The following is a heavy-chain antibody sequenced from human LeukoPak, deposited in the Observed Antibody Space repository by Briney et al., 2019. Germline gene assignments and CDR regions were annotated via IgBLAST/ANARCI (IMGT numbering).Heavy chain of an antibody. D-gene: IGHD6-19*01. Sequence: ASVKVSCKASGYTFTKYYIHWVRQAPGQGLKWMGVINPSGGSTSYAQKFQGRVTMTRDTSTSTVYMELSSLGPEDTAVYYCARSGSSGWYHFDLWGRGTLVTVSS. CDR2: INPSGGST. CDR1: GYTFTKYY. J-gene: IGHJ2*01. CDR3: ARSGSSGWYHFDL. V-gene: IGHV1-46*01.